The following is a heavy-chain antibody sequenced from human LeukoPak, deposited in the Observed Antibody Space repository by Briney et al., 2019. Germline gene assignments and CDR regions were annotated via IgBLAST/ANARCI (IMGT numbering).Heavy chain of an antibody. D-gene: IGHD5-18*01. CDR2: IYYSGST. CDR3: ARDRLYRGYSYGFDY. V-gene: IGHV4-61*01. J-gene: IGHJ4*02. CDR1: GGSVSSGSYY. Sequence: SETLSLTCTDSGGSVSSGSYYWSWIRQPPGKGLEWIGYIYYSGSTSYNPSLKSRVTISVDTSKNQFSLKLSSVTAADTAVYYCARDRLYRGYSYGFDYWGQGTLVTVSS.